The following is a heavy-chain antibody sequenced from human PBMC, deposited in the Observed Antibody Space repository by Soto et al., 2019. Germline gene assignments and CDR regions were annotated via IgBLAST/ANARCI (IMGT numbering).Heavy chain of an antibody. D-gene: IGHD3-22*01. CDR3: ARAEDYDSSGYYYLYFQH. CDR2: INAGNGNT. V-gene: IGHV1-3*01. Sequence: ASVKVSCKASGYTFTSYAMHWVRQAPGQMLEWMGWINAGNGNTKYSQKFQGRVTITRDTSASTAYMELSSLRSEDTAVYYCARAEDYDSSGYYYLYFQHWGQGTLVTV. CDR1: GYTFTSYA. J-gene: IGHJ1*01.